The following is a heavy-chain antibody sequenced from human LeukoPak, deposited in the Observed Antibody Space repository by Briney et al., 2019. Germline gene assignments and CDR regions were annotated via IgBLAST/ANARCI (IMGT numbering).Heavy chain of an antibody. D-gene: IGHD1-14*01. Sequence: ASVKVSCKASGYTFTSYGISWVRQAPGQGLEWMGWISASNGDTDYPQNLQGRVTMTTDTYTSTAYMELRSLTSDDTAIYYCARESHITREDYWAQGTLVTVSS. V-gene: IGHV1-18*01. J-gene: IGHJ4*02. CDR3: ARESHITREDY. CDR2: ISASNGDT. CDR1: GYTFTSYG.